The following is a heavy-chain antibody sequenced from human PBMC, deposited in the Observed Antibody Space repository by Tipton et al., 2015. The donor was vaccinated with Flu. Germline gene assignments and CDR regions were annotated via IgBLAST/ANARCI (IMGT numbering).Heavy chain of an antibody. CDR2: TFDSGTT. Sequence: TLSLTCTVSGGSIRSYYWSWIRQPPGKGLEWLSYTFDSGTTHYNPSLKSRLTISVDTSKNQFSLEMNSVTAADTAVYFCARSGDVQYGDNSVGYFDNWGQGTLVSVSS. D-gene: IGHD4-23*01. J-gene: IGHJ4*02. CDR1: GGSIRSYY. V-gene: IGHV4-59*01. CDR3: ARSGDVQYGDNSVGYFDN.